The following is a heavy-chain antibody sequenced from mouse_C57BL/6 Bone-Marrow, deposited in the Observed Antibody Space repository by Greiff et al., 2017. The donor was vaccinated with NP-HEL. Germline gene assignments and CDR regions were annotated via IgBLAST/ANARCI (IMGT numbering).Heavy chain of an antibody. V-gene: IGHV2-9-1*01. CDR2: IWTGGGT. CDR1: GFSLTSYA. Sequence: VKLMESGPGLVAPSQSLSITCTVSGFSLTSYAISWVRQPPGKGLEWLGVIWTGGGTNYNSALKSRLSISKDNSKSQVFLKMNSLQTDDTARYYCARNGPSDYDGPFDYWGQGTTLTVSS. CDR3: ARNGPSDYDGPFDY. J-gene: IGHJ2*01. D-gene: IGHD2-4*01.